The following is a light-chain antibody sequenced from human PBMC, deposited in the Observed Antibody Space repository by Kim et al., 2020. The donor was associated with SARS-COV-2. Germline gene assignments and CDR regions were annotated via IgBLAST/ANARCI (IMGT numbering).Light chain of an antibody. Sequence: SVSVGDRVNITCRASQGIRNDLGWYQQKPGKAPKLLIYAASSLQSGVPSRFSGSGSGADFTLTISSLQPEDFATYYCLQDYNFPYTFGQGTKLEI. V-gene: IGKV1-6*01. J-gene: IGKJ2*01. CDR2: AAS. CDR3: LQDYNFPYT. CDR1: QGIRND.